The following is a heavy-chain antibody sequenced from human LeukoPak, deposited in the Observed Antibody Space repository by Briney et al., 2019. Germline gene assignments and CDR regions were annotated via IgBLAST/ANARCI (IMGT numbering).Heavy chain of an antibody. CDR3: ARENTVTGAFDI. J-gene: IGHJ3*02. Sequence: SETLSLTCTVSGGSISSYYWSWTRQPAGKGLEWIGRIYTSGSTNYNPSLKGRVTMSVDTSKNQFSLKLSSVTAADTAVYYCARENTVTGAFDIWGQGTMVTVSS. CDR1: GGSISSYY. CDR2: IYTSGST. V-gene: IGHV4-4*07. D-gene: IGHD4-17*01.